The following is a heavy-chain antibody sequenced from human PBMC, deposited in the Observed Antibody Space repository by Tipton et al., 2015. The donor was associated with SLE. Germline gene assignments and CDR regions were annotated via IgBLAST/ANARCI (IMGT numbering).Heavy chain of an antibody. CDR3: ARGKDITMVRGVISD. D-gene: IGHD3-10*01. Sequence: SLRLSCAASGFTFSSYSMNWVRQAPGKGLEWVSSISSSSSYIYYADSVKGRFTISRDNAKNSLYLQMNSLRAEDTAVYYCARGKDITMVRGVISDWGQGTLVTVSS. J-gene: IGHJ4*02. CDR2: ISSSSSYI. V-gene: IGHV3-21*01. CDR1: GFTFSSYS.